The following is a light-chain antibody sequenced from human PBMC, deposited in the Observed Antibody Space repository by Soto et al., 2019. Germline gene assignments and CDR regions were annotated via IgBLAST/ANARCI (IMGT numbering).Light chain of an antibody. J-gene: IGKJ1*01. CDR3: RQYGSSGT. Sequence: DIVLKHSPGTLALSPGERATLSFRASQSITSSYLAWYQQKPGQAPRLLIYGTSSRATGIPVRFSGSGSGTDFTLTISRLEPEDFAVYYCRQYGSSGTFGQGTKVDIK. CDR1: QSITSSY. CDR2: GTS. V-gene: IGKV3-20*01.